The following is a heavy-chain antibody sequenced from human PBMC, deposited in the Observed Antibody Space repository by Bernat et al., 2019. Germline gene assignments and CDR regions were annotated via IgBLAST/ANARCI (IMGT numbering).Heavy chain of an antibody. V-gene: IGHV3-15*01. Sequence: EVQLVESGGGLVKLGGSLRLSCEASGVTFSNLWMSWVRQAPGKGLEWVGRVKSKVHGGTTDYAAPVTGRFTISRDDSKNTLYLQMNSLKVEDTAVYYCTTGRPDSGMTDFVYWGQGTLVTVSS. J-gene: IGHJ4*02. CDR2: VKSKVHGGTT. D-gene: IGHD6-19*01. CDR3: TTGRPDSGMTDFVY. CDR1: GVTFSNLW.